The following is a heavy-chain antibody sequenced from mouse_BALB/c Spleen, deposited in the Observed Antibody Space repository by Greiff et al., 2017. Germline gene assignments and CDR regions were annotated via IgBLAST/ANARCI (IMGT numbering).Heavy chain of an antibody. V-gene: IGHV5-12-1*01. CDR2: ISSGGGST. Sequence: EVQRVESGGGLVKPGGSLKLSCAASGFAFSSYDMSWVRQTPEKRLEWVAYISSGGGSTYYPDTVKGRFTISRDNAKNTLYLQMSSLKSEDTAMYYCARRGYGNPFAYWGQGTLVTVSA. CDR3: ARRGYGNPFAY. D-gene: IGHD2-10*02. J-gene: IGHJ3*01. CDR1: GFAFSSYD.